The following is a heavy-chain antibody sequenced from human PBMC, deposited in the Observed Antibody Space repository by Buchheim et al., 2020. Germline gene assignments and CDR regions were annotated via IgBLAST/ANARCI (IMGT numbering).Heavy chain of an antibody. J-gene: IGHJ6*02. CDR3: ARIDAGGVYYYYGMDV. CDR1: GFTFSSYG. V-gene: IGHV3-30*03. CDR2: ISYDGSNK. Sequence: QVQLVESGGGVVQPGRSLRLSCAASGFTFSSYGMHWVRQAPGKGLEWVAVISYDGSNKYYADSVKGRFTISRDNSKNTLYLQMNSLRAEDTAVYYCARIDAGGVYYYYGMDVWGQGTT. D-gene: IGHD3-16*01.